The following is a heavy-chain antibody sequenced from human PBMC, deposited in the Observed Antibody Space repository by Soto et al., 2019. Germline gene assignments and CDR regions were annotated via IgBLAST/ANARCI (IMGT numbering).Heavy chain of an antibody. V-gene: IGHV4-61*08. Sequence: SETLSLTCTVSGGSISSGGYYWSWIRQHPGKGLEWIGYIYYSGSTNYNPSLKSRVTISVDTSKSQFSLKLSSVSAADTAVYYCAKAYYYDTSGYPSVAFDIWGQGTMVTVSS. CDR3: AKAYYYDTSGYPSVAFDI. J-gene: IGHJ3*02. CDR1: GGSISSGGYY. D-gene: IGHD3-22*01. CDR2: IYYSGST.